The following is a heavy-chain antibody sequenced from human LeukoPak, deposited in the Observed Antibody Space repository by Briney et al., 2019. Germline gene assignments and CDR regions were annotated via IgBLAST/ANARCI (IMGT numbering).Heavy chain of an antibody. D-gene: IGHD1-26*01. V-gene: IGHV1-2*06. CDR2: INPNNGGT. CDR1: GYPFTGYY. J-gene: IGHJ4*02. Sequence: ASVKVSCKASGYPFTGYYMHWVRQAPGQGLEWMGRINPNNGGTNYAQKFQGRVTMTRDTSISTAYMELSGLRSDDTAVYYCARVIIVGASKEFDYWGQGTLVTVSS. CDR3: ARVIIVGASKEFDY.